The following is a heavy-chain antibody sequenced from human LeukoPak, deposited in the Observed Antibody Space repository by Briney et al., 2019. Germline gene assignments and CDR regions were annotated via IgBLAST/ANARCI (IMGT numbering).Heavy chain of an antibody. Sequence: PGGSLRLSCAASGFTFSSYGMHWVRQAPGKGLEWVAYIRYHGSNINYVESVKGTFTISRDNSKDTLFLQMSRLRAEDTAVYYCAKVLTGYCGSPSCPFDSWGQGTLVTVSS. V-gene: IGHV3-30*02. D-gene: IGHD2-2*01. CDR1: GFTFSSYG. CDR2: IRYHGSNI. CDR3: AKVLTGYCGSPSCPFDS. J-gene: IGHJ4*02.